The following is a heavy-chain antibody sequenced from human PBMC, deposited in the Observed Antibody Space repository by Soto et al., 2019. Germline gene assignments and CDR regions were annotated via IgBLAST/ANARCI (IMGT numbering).Heavy chain of an antibody. V-gene: IGHV4-38-2*02. CDR2: MYQSGST. CDR1: GYSIRSGYY. Sequence: PETLSLTCAVSGYSIRSGYYWGWIRQPPGKGLEWIGSMYQSGSTYYNPSLKSRVTISVDTSKNQFSLKLSSVTAADTAVYYCARDELGPWGQGTLVTVSS. CDR3: ARDELGP. J-gene: IGHJ5*02. D-gene: IGHD3-10*01.